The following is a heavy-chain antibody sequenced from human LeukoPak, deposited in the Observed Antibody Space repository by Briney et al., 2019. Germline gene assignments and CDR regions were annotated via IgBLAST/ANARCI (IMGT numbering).Heavy chain of an antibody. J-gene: IGHJ4*02. CDR3: ARGGCSSASCAFDY. D-gene: IGHD2-2*01. V-gene: IGHV3-21*01. Sequence: GGSLRLSCAASGFTFSGYSMKWVRQAPGKGLEWVSSISSSSSHIYYADSVKGRFTISRDNAKNSLYLQMNSLRAEDTAVCYCARGGCSSASCAFDYWGQGTLVTVSS. CDR2: ISSSSSHI. CDR1: GFTFSGYS.